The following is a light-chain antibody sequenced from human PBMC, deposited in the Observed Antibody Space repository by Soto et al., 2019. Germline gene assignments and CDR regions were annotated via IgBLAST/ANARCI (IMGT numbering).Light chain of an antibody. CDR2: EVS. V-gene: IGLV2-23*02. Sequence: QSALTQPASVSGSPGQSITISCTGTGSDIGGYNLVSWYQQHPGKAPKLIIYEVSKRPSGVSNRFSGSKSGNTASLTISGLQADDEADYYCCSYAGSHSVVFGGGTKLTVL. J-gene: IGLJ2*01. CDR3: CSYAGSHSVV. CDR1: GSDIGGYNL.